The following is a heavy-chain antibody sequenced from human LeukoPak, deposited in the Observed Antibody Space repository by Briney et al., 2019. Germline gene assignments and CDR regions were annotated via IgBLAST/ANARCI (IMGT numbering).Heavy chain of an antibody. Sequence: GRSLRLSCAASGFTFSSYAMHWVRQAPGKGLEWVAVISYDGSNKYYADSVKGRFTISRDNSKNTLYLQMNSLRAEDTAVYYCARAPVSGRSYYFDYWGQGTLVTVSS. CDR2: ISYDGSNK. CDR1: GFTFSSYA. D-gene: IGHD1-26*01. J-gene: IGHJ4*02. V-gene: IGHV3-30-3*01. CDR3: ARAPVSGRSYYFDY.